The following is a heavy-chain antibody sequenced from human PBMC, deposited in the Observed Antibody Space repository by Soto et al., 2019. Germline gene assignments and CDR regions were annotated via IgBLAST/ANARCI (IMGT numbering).Heavy chain of an antibody. V-gene: IGHV1-2*02. CDR1: GYSFSNFY. Sequence: ASVEVSCKXSGYSFSNFYIHWVRQAPGQGLEWMGWINPNTGYTKYAQKFQGRVAMTRDTSINTGYMELTRLRPDDTAVYYCAKWGCGAGTCYSDSWGHGTLVTVSS. J-gene: IGHJ4*01. CDR3: AKWGCGAGTCYSDS. D-gene: IGHD6-13*01. CDR2: INPNTGYT.